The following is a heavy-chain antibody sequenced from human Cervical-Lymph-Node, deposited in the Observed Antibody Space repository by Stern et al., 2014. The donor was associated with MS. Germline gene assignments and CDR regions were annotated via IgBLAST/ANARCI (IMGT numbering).Heavy chain of an antibody. CDR1: GYTFTTYA. CDR2: FNTNTGNS. V-gene: IGHV7-4-1*02. CDR3: ARAWLGPDWYFDL. Sequence: QVQLVQSGSELKKPGASVKVSCKASGYTFTTYAMNWVRQAPGQGLAWMGRFNTNTGNSTYAPGFTGRFVFSLDTSVSTAYLQISSLRANDTAVYYCARAWLGPDWYFDLWGRGTLVTVSS. D-gene: IGHD5-12*01. J-gene: IGHJ2*01.